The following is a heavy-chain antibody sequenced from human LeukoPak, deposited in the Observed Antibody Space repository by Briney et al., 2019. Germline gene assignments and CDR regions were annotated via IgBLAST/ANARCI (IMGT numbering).Heavy chain of an antibody. CDR1: GFTFSRYA. V-gene: IGHV3-23*01. D-gene: IGHD6-19*01. J-gene: IGHJ4*02. CDR2: ISGSGGST. Sequence: GGSLRLSCAASGFTFSRYAMSWVRQAPGKGLEWVSVISGSGGSTYYADSVKGRFTISRDNSKNTLYLQMNSLRAEDTAVYYCAKCMYSSGWLYDYWGQGTLVTVSS. CDR3: AKCMYSSGWLYDY.